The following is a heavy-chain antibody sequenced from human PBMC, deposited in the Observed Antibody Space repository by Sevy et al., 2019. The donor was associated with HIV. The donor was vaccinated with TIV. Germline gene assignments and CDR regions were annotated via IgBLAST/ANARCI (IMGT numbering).Heavy chain of an antibody. Sequence: GGSLRLSCAASGFTLSSYSMNWVRQAPGKGLEWVSSISSSSSHIYYAYSVKGRFTISRDNTKNSLYLQMNSLRAEDTAVYYCARDGRYSSSSGKGASYYYYYGMDVWGQGTTVTVSS. CDR2: ISSSSSHI. J-gene: IGHJ6*02. CDR3: ARDGRYSSSSGKGASYYYYYGMDV. D-gene: IGHD6-13*01. V-gene: IGHV3-21*01. CDR1: GFTLSSYS.